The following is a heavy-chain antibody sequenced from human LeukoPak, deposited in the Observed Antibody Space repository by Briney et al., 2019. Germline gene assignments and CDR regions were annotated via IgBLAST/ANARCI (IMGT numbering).Heavy chain of an antibody. CDR2: ISGSGGST. D-gene: IGHD7-27*01. Sequence: PGGSLRLSCAASGFTVSSNYMSWVRQAPGKGLEWVSAISGSGGSTYYADSVKGRFTISRDNSKNTLYLQMNSLRAEDTAVYYCAKDASWGQPYDYWGQGTLVTVSS. V-gene: IGHV3-23*01. CDR3: AKDASWGQPYDY. J-gene: IGHJ4*02. CDR1: GFTVSSNY.